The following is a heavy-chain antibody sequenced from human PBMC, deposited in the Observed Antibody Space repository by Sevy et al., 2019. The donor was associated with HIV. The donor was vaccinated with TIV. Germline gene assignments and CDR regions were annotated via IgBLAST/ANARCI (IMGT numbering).Heavy chain of an antibody. D-gene: IGHD2-21*02. CDR3: ARGPDCGGDCDVGFYYPLDV. CDR2: ISRNSAAI. CDR1: GFTFSRYS. J-gene: IGHJ6*02. Sequence: GGSLRLSCAASGFTFSRYSMNWVRQAPGKGLQWISYISRNSAAIYYPDSVKGRFTVSRDNANTALSLQMNSLRDDYTAVYYCARGPDCGGDCDVGFYYPLDVWGQRTTVTVSS. V-gene: IGHV3-48*02.